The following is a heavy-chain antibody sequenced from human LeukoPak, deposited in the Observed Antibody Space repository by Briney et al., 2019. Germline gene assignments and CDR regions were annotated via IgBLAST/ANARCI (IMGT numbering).Heavy chain of an antibody. CDR3: ARGGYITIFGVVIRAPYYLDY. Sequence: SETLSLTCAVYGGSFSGYYWSWIRQPPGKGLEWIGEINHSGSTNYNPSLKSRVTISVDTSKNQFSLKLSSVTAADTAVYYCARGGYITIFGVVIRAPYYLDYWGQGTLVTVSS. CDR2: INHSGST. CDR1: GGSFSGYY. J-gene: IGHJ4*02. V-gene: IGHV4-34*01. D-gene: IGHD3-3*01.